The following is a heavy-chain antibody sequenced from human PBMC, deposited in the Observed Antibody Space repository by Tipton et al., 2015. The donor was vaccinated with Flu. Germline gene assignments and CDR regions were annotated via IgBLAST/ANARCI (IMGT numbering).Heavy chain of an antibody. V-gene: IGHV3-7*03. CDR3: ARAIASVGST. CDR1: GFTFSSYG. CDR2: INQGGSKQ. J-gene: IGHJ3*01. D-gene: IGHD2-21*01. Sequence: QLVQSGGGVVQPGRSLRLSCAASGFTFSSYGMHWVRQAPVKGLEWVANINQGGSKQYYVDSVKGRFTISRDNAVNSVYLQMSSLRADDMAVYYCARAIASVGSTWGQGTMVIVSS.